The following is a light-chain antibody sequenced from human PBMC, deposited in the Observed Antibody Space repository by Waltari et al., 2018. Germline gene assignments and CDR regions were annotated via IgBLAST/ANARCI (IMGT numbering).Light chain of an antibody. CDR2: DVP. Sequence: QSALTQPASVSGSPGQSITISCTGTSNDVGGSGYVSWYQQYPGKAPKLIIYDVPYRPPGISTRFSGSKSGNTASLTISGLQAEDEADYYCSSHTATVPHVFGTGTRVTVV. J-gene: IGLJ1*01. CDR3: SSHTATVPHV. CDR1: SNDVGGSGY. V-gene: IGLV2-14*01.